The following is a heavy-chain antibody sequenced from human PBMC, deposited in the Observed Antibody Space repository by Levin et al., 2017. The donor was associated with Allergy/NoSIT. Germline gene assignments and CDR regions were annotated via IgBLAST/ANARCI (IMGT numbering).Heavy chain of an antibody. V-gene: IGHV4-34*01. CDR1: GGSFSGYY. Sequence: PSETLSLTCAVYGGSFSGYYWSWIRQPPGKGLEWIGEINHSGSTNYNPSLKSRVTISVDTSKNQFSLKLSSVTAADTAVYYCARNGGGYYSILFDYWGQGTLVTVSS. CDR2: INHSGST. J-gene: IGHJ4*02. D-gene: IGHD3-3*01. CDR3: ARNGGGYYSILFDY.